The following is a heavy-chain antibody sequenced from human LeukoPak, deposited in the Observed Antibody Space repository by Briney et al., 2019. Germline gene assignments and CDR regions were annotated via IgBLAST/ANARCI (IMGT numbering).Heavy chain of an antibody. CDR2: TYYRSKWYN. Sequence: SQTLSLTCAISGDSVSSNSAAWNWIRQSPSRGLEWLGRTYYRSKWYNDYAVSVKSRITINPDTSKNQFSLQLNSVTPEDTAVYYCARDLVQRPKYSSSWYASTYWFDPWGQGTLVTVSS. D-gene: IGHD6-13*01. CDR1: GDSVSSNSAA. J-gene: IGHJ5*02. CDR3: ARDLVQRPKYSSSWYASTYWFDP. V-gene: IGHV6-1*01.